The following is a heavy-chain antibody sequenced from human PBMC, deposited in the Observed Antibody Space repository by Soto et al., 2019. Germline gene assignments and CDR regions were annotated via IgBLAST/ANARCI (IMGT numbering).Heavy chain of an antibody. CDR3: ARSHYCSGGSCYFGWFDP. Sequence: GASVKVSCKASGYTFTSYDINWVRQATGQGLEWMGWMNPNSGNTGYAQKFQGRVTMTRNTSISTAYMELSSLRSEDTAVYYCARSHYCSGGSCYFGWFDPWGQGTLVTVSS. CDR1: GYTFTSYD. CDR2: MNPNSGNT. V-gene: IGHV1-8*01. D-gene: IGHD2-15*01. J-gene: IGHJ5*02.